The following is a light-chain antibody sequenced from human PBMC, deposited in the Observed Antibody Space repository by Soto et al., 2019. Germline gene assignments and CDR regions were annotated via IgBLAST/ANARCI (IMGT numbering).Light chain of an antibody. CDR1: QYVAKK. CDR2: GAS. Sequence: DIVVSQSPATLSVSPGERVTLSCRASQYVAKKLAWYQQKPGQPPRLLIYGASERATSTPARFSGSGSGTEFTLTISSLQSEDLAVYYCQQCYNWPKYTFGQGTKLEIK. V-gene: IGKV3-15*01. J-gene: IGKJ2*01. CDR3: QQCYNWPKYT.